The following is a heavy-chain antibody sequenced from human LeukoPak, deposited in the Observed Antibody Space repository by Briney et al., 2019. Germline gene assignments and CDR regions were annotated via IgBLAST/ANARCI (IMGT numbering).Heavy chain of an antibody. V-gene: IGHV3-30-3*01. Sequence: GGSLRLSCAASGFTFSSYAMHWVRQAPGKGLEWVAVISYDGSNKYYADSVKGRFTISRDNSKNTLYLQMNSLRAEDTAVYYCARRFGRPWGQGTLVTVSS. J-gene: IGHJ5*02. CDR1: GFTFSSYA. CDR2: ISYDGSNK. CDR3: ARRFGRP. D-gene: IGHD3-10*01.